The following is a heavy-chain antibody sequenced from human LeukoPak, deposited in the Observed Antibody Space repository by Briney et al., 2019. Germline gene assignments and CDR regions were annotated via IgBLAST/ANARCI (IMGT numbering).Heavy chain of an antibody. V-gene: IGHV1-2*06. J-gene: IGHJ4*02. D-gene: IGHD3-22*01. CDR3: TRDLGYDSSGYDDDY. CDR1: GYTFTGYY. CDR2: INPNSGGT. Sequence: ASVKVSCKASGYTFTGYYMHWVRQAPGRGLESMGRINPNSGGTNYAQKFQGRVTMTRDTSISTAYMELSRLRSDDTAVYYCTRDLGYDSSGYDDDYWGQGTLVTVSS.